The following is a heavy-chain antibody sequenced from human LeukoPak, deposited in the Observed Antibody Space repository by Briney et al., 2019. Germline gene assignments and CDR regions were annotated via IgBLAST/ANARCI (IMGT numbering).Heavy chain of an antibody. D-gene: IGHD2-2*03. CDR3: AKLGYSSSTSCSPHLDY. J-gene: IGHJ4*02. Sequence: GGSLRLSCAASGFTFSSYAMSWVRQAPGKGLEWVSAISGSGGSTYYADSVKGRFTISRDNSKNTLYLQMNSLRAEDTAVYYCAKLGYSSSTSCSPHLDYWGQGALVTVSS. CDR2: ISGSGGST. CDR1: GFTFSSYA. V-gene: IGHV3-23*01.